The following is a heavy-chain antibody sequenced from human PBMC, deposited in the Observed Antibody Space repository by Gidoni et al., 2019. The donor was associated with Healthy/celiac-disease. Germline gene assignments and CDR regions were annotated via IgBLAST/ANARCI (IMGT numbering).Heavy chain of an antibody. CDR1: GGSISSGGYS. D-gene: IGHD3-22*01. J-gene: IGHJ6*02. CDR3: ARDYYDSSDYYYYGMDV. Sequence: QLQLQESGSGLVKPSQTLSLTRAVSGGSISSGGYSWSWIRQPPGKGLEWIGYIYHSGSTYYNPSLKSRVTISVDRSKNQFSLKLSPVTAADTAVYYCARDYYDSSDYYYYGMDVWGQGTTVTVSS. V-gene: IGHV4-30-2*01. CDR2: IYHSGST.